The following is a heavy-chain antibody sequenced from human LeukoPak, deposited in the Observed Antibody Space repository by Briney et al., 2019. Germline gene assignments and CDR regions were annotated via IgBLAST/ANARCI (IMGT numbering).Heavy chain of an antibody. CDR2: ISGSGGST. J-gene: IGHJ4*02. Sequence: PGGSLRLSCAASGFTFSSYAMSWVRQAPGKGLEWVSAISGSGGSTYYADSVKGRFTISRDNSKNTLYLQMNSLRAEDTAVYYCAKSTSYYYDTTGLFDYWGQGTLVTVSS. V-gene: IGHV3-23*01. CDR1: GFTFSSYA. D-gene: IGHD3-22*01. CDR3: AKSTSYYYDTTGLFDY.